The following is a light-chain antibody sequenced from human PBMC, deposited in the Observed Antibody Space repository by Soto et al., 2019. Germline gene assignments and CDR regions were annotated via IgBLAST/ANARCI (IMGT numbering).Light chain of an antibody. CDR1: QSVNSY. V-gene: IGKV1-39*01. Sequence: DIQMTQSPSSLSASVGDRVTITCRASQSVNSYLNWYQQKPGKAPKLLIYAASSLQSGVPSRFSGSGSGTDFTLTISSLQPEDFATYYSQQSYSTGLTFGGGTNVEIK. CDR3: QQSYSTGLT. J-gene: IGKJ4*01. CDR2: AAS.